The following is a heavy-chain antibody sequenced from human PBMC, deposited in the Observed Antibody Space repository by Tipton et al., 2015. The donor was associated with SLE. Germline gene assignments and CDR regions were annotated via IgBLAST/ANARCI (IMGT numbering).Heavy chain of an antibody. J-gene: IGHJ3*02. CDR2: IYTSGST. Sequence: PSLTCTVSGGSISSYYWRWVRQPAGKGLEWIGRIYTSGSTNYNPSLQSRVTMSVDTSKNQFSLKLSSVTAADTAVYYCARDPMGDDAFDIWGQGTMVTVSS. CDR1: GGSISSYY. CDR3: ARDPMGDDAFDI. V-gene: IGHV4-4*07. D-gene: IGHD3-10*01.